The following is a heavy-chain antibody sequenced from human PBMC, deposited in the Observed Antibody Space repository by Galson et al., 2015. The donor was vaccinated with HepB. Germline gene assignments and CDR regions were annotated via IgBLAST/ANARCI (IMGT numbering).Heavy chain of an antibody. CDR1: GFTFSSYS. CDR2: ISSSSSYI. Sequence: SLRLSCAASGFTFSSYSMNWVRQAPGKGLEWVSSISSSSSYIYYADSVKGRFTISRDDAKNSLYLQMNGLRVEDTAVYYCARDYSGGDFWSGFYLYWGQGILVTVSS. CDR3: ARDYSGGDFWSGFYLY. J-gene: IGHJ4*02. V-gene: IGHV3-21*01. D-gene: IGHD3-3*01.